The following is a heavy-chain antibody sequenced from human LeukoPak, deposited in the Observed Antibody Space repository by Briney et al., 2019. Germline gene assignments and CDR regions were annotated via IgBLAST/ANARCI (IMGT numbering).Heavy chain of an antibody. CDR2: IKQDGSEK. CDR1: GFTFSSYW. D-gene: IGHD2-2*02. CDR3: ARVDVVVPAAIRYCYYYGMDV. J-gene: IGHJ6*02. Sequence: GGSLRLSCAASGFTFSSYWMSWVRQAPGKGLEWVANIKQDGSEKYYVDSVKGRFTISRDNAKNSLYLQMNSLRAEDTAVYYCARVDVVVPAAIRYCYYYGMDVWGQGTTVTVSS. V-gene: IGHV3-7*03.